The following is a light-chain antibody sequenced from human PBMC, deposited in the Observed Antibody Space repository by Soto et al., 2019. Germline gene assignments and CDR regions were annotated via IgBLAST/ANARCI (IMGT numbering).Light chain of an antibody. CDR2: KAS. V-gene: IGKV1-5*03. Sequence: DIQMTQSPSTLSGSVGDRVTITCRASQTISSWLAWYQQKPGKAPKLLIYKASTIKSGVPSRFSGSGSGTEFTLTISSLQPDDFATYYCQQYNSYPWTFGQGTKVEIK. CDR3: QQYNSYPWT. J-gene: IGKJ1*01. CDR1: QTISSW.